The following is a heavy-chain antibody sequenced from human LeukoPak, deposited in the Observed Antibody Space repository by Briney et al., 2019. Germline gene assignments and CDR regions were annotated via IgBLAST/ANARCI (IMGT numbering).Heavy chain of an antibody. CDR3: ARVRDYYGPPFDP. Sequence: AGGSLRLSCAASGFTFSSYAMSWVRQAPGKGLEWVSVIYSGGSTYYADSVKGRFTISRHNSKNTLYLQMNSLRAEDTAVYYCARVRDYYGPPFDPWGQGTLVTVSS. J-gene: IGHJ5*02. V-gene: IGHV3-53*04. CDR2: IYSGGST. D-gene: IGHD3-10*01. CDR1: GFTFSSYA.